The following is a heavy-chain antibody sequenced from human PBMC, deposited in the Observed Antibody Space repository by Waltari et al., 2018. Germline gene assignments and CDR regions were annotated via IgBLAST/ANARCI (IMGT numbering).Heavy chain of an antibody. CDR1: GFTFSSDD. D-gene: IGHD4-4*01. V-gene: IGHV3-30*18. CDR3: AKESTVTYGMDV. Sequence: QVQLVESGGGVVQPGRSLRRSCEASGFTFSSDDMHWVRQAPGKGLEWVAVIWYDGSNKYYADSVKGRFTISRDNSKNTLYLQMNSLRAEDTAMYYCAKESTVTYGMDVWGQGTTVTVSS. CDR2: IWYDGSNK. J-gene: IGHJ6*02.